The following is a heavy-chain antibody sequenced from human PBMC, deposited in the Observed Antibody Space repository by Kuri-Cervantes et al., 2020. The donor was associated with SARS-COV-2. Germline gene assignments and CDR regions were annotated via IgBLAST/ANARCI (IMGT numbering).Heavy chain of an antibody. V-gene: IGHV3-23*01. J-gene: IGHJ4*02. Sequence: GESLKISCAASGFTFSSYAMSWVRQAPGKGLEWVSAISGSGGSTYYADSVKGRFTISRDNSKNTLYLQMNSLRAEDTAVYYCAKHSRVAAADYFDYWGQGTLVTVSS. D-gene: IGHD6-13*01. CDR3: AKHSRVAAADYFDY. CDR2: ISGSGGST. CDR1: GFTFSSYA.